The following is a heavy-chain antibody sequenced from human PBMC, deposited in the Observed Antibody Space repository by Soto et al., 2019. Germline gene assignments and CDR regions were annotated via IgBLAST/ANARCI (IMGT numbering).Heavy chain of an antibody. J-gene: IGHJ4*02. CDR2: ISAYNGNT. D-gene: IGHD5-12*01. V-gene: IGHV1-18*01. CDR1: GYTFTSYG. CDR3: ARTGGNSGYYRDFEY. Sequence: QVQLVQSGAEVKKPGASVKVSCKASGYTFTSYGISWVRQAPGQGLEWMGWISAYNGNTNYAQMFQGRVSMTTDTSTTTAYLELRSLRSDDTAVYYCARTGGNSGYYRDFEYWGQGTLVTVSS.